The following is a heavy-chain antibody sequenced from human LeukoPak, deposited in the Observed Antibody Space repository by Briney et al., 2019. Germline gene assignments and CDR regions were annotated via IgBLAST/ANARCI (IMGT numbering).Heavy chain of an antibody. CDR2: IYHSGSA. D-gene: IGHD3-10*01. V-gene: IGHV4-38-2*02. CDR3: ARDSGPLRWFAP. CDR1: GYSFSSGYY. Sequence: SETLSLTCTVSGYSFSSGYYWGWIRQPPGKGLEWIGSIYHSGSAYYNPSLKSRVTISVDTSKNQFSLKLSSVTAADTAVYYCARDSGPLRWFAPWGQGTLVTVSS. J-gene: IGHJ5*02.